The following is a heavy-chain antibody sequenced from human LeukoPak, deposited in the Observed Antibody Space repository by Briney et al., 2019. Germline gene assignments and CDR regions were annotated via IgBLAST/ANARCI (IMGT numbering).Heavy chain of an antibody. CDR1: GGSISSYY. D-gene: IGHD3-16*01. V-gene: IGHV4-4*07. Sequence: PSETLSLTCTVSGGSISSYYWSWIRQPAGKGLEWIGRIYTSGSTNYNPSFKSRVTMSVDTSKNQFSLKLSSVTAADTAVYYCARGRSEYDYVWGSIYFDYWGQGTLVTVSS. J-gene: IGHJ4*02. CDR2: IYTSGST. CDR3: ARGRSEYDYVWGSIYFDY.